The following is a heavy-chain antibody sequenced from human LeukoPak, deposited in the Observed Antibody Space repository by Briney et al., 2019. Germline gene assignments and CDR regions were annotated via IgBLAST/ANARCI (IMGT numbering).Heavy chain of an antibody. CDR2: ISYSGST. CDR3: ARDALGMLGVWYFDL. V-gene: IGHV4-59*12. J-gene: IGHJ2*01. Sequence: PSETLSLTCTVSGGSISGYYWSWIRQPPGMGLEWIGYISYSGSTNYNPSLKSRVTISVDTSKNQFSLKLSSVTAADTAVYYCARDALGMLGVWYFDLWGRGTLVTVSS. CDR1: GGSISGYY. D-gene: IGHD3-10*02.